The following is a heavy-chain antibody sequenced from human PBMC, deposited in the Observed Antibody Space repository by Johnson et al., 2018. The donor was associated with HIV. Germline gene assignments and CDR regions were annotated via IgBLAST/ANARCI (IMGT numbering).Heavy chain of an antibody. V-gene: IGHV3-53*01. CDR1: GFTVSSNY. CDR2: IYSGGST. J-gene: IGHJ3*02. CDR3: ARELPGGDAFDI. D-gene: IGHD2-15*01. Sequence: EMQLVESGGGLIQPGGSLRLSCAASGFTVSSNYMTWVRQAPGKGLEWVSVIYSGGSTYYTDSVKGRFTISRDNSKNTLYLQMNSLRAEDPAVYYCARELPGGDAFDIWGQGTMVTVSS.